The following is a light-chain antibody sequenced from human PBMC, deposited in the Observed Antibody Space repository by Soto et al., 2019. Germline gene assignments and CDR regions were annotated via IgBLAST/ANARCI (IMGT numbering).Light chain of an antibody. CDR3: QQRGNRPPWT. Sequence: EIVLTQSPGTLSLSPGERATLSCRASQSVSNNYLAWYQQKPGQAPRLLIYDASNRATGIPARFSGSGSGTDFTLTIRSLEPEDVAVYYCQQRGNRPPWTFGQGTKGDIK. CDR1: QSVSNNY. J-gene: IGKJ1*01. CDR2: DAS. V-gene: IGKV3D-20*02.